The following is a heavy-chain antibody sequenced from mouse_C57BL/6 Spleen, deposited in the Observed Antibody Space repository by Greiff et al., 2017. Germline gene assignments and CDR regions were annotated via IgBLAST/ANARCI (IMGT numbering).Heavy chain of an antibody. CDR1: GFNIKDYY. CDR2: IDPEDGDT. Sequence: EVQLQQSGAELVRPGASVKLSCTASGFNIKDYYMHWVKQRPEQGLEWIGRIDPEDGDTEYAPKFQGQVTITADTSSNTAYLQLSSLTSEDTAVYYCTTCGCDGDGTFDYWGQGATLTVSS. V-gene: IGHV14-1*01. D-gene: IGHD2-2*01. J-gene: IGHJ2*01. CDR3: TTCGCDGDGTFDY.